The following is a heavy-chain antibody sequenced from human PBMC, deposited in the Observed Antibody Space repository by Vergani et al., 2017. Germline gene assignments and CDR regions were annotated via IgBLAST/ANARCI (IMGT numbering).Heavy chain of an antibody. J-gene: IGHJ4*02. Sequence: EEQLLESGGGLVQPGGSLRLSCAASGFAFDRYWMHWVRQTPEKGLVWVSRISPDGDITLNADSVKGRFTISRDNARTTLYLQMTNLRAEDTAVYYCLTGTTEPYWGQGTLVTVSS. CDR1: GFAFDRYW. CDR2: ISPDGDIT. V-gene: IGHV3-74*01. CDR3: LTGTTEPY. D-gene: IGHD4-17*01.